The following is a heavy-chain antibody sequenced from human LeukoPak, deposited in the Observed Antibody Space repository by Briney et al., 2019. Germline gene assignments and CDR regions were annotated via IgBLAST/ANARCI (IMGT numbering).Heavy chain of an antibody. D-gene: IGHD2-15*01. J-gene: IGHJ5*02. CDR3: ARDRRVVDP. CDR2: IYYSGST. V-gene: IGHV4-31*11. Sequence: SETLSLTCAVYGGSFSGYYWSWIRQHPGKGLEWIGYIYYSGSTYYNPSLKSRVTISVDTSKNQFSLKLSSVTAADTAVYYCARDRRVVDPWGQGTLVTVSS. CDR1: GGSFSGYY.